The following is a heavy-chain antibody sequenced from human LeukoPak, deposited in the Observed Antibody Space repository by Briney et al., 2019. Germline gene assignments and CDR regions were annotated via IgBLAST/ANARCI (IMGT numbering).Heavy chain of an antibody. Sequence: PGGSLRLSCAASGFTFSSYWMNWVRQAPGKGLVWVSRIASDGSSTTYADSVKGRFSISRDNAKNTLYLQMNSLRVEDTAVYYCARGAAATGADYWGQGTLVTVSS. V-gene: IGHV3-74*01. J-gene: IGHJ4*02. CDR1: GFTFSSYW. CDR2: IASDGSST. D-gene: IGHD6-13*01. CDR3: ARGAAATGADY.